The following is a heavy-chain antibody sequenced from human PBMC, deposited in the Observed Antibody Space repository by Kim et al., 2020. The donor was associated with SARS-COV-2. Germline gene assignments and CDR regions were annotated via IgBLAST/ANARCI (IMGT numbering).Heavy chain of an antibody. J-gene: IGHJ4*02. Sequence: YTHALKGRVTLTVDKSKNRFSLKLSSVTAADTAVYYCGRGDSSGWLAFDYWGRGTLVTVSS. CDR3: GRGDSSGWLAFDY. D-gene: IGHD6-19*01. V-gene: IGHV4-4*02.